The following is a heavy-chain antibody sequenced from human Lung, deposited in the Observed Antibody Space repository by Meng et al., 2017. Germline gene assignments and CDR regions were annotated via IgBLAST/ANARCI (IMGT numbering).Heavy chain of an antibody. D-gene: IGHD6-13*01. CDR3: AKDLSKQQQLGELDY. Sequence: QVQLVESGGGVLQPGRSLRRSCAASGFTFSSYGMNWVRQAPGKGLEWVAVISYDGSNKYYADSVKGRFTISRDNSKNTLYLQMNSLRAEDTAVYYCAKDLSKQQQLGELDYWGQGTLVTVSS. V-gene: IGHV3-30*18. CDR1: GFTFSSYG. CDR2: ISYDGSNK. J-gene: IGHJ4*02.